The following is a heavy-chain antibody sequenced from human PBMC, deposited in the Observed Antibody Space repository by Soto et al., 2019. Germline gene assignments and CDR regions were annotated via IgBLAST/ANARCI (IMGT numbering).Heavy chain of an antibody. CDR2: INPNSCGT. J-gene: IGHJ5*02. V-gene: IGHV1-2*02. CDR3: ARADIVVVVAADLQANWFDP. CDR1: GYTFTGYY. D-gene: IGHD2-15*01. Sequence: QVQLVQSGAEVKKPGASVKVSCKASGYTFTGYYMHWVRQAPGQGLEWMGWINPNSCGTNYAQKFQGRVTMTRDTSISTAYMELSRLRSDDTAVYYCARADIVVVVAADLQANWFDPWGQGTLVTVSS.